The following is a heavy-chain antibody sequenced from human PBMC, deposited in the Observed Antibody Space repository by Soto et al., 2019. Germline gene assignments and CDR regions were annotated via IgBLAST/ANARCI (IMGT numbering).Heavy chain of an antibody. CDR1: GFIFNSYW. CDR2: INTDESSR. V-gene: IGHV3-74*01. Sequence: EVQLVESGGGLVQPGGSLRLSCAASGFIFNSYWMHWVRQAPGKGLVWVSRINTDESSRSYADSVKGRFNISRDNAKNTLYLQMNSLRAEDTAVYFCARDRVPQLGYYGMDVWGQGTTVTVSS. D-gene: IGHD2-2*01. J-gene: IGHJ6*02. CDR3: ARDRVPQLGYYGMDV.